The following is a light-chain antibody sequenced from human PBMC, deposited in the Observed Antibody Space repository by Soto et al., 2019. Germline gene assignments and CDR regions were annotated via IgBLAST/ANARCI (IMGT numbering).Light chain of an antibody. CDR2: GAS. CDR3: QQYGSSPPT. V-gene: IGKV3-20*01. CDR1: QRISRY. J-gene: IGKJ1*01. Sequence: IVLTQSPGTLSLSPGERTTLSCRASQRISRYLAWYQQKPGQGPRLLIYGASSRATGTPDRFSGSGSGTDFTLTITRLEPEDFPLYYCQQYGSSPPTFGQGTKVEIK.